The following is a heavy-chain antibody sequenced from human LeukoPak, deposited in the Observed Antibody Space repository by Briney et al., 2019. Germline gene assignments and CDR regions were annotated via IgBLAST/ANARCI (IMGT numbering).Heavy chain of an antibody. D-gene: IGHD1-1*01. V-gene: IGHV4-39*01. J-gene: IGHJ6*03. CDR1: GGSISSSSHY. Sequence: SETLSLTCSVSGGSISSSSHYWGWIRQPPGKGLEWIGSFFYSGSTYYNPSLKSRVTISVDTSKNQFSLKLSSVTAADTAVYYCARHPRGEGTTGTSPYYYYMDVWGKGTTVTVSS. CDR2: FFYSGST. CDR3: ARHPRGEGTTGTSPYYYYMDV.